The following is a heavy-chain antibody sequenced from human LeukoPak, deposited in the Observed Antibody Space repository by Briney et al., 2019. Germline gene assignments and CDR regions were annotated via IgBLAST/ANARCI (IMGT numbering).Heavy chain of an antibody. V-gene: IGHV4-59*01. D-gene: IGHD3-10*01. J-gene: IGHJ4*02. CDR1: GGSINSYY. CDR3: ARGGRPSCDY. CDR2: ISYSGST. Sequence: SETLSLTCTVSGGSINSYYWSWIRQPPGKGLEWIGYISYSGSTNYNPSLKSRVTISVDTSKNQFSLKLSSVTAADTAVYYCARGGRPSCDYWGQGTLVTVSS.